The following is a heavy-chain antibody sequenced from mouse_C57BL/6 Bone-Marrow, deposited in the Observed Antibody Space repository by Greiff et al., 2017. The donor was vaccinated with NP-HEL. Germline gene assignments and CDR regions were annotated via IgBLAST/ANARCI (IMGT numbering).Heavy chain of an antibody. CDR1: GYTFTSYW. CDR2: IDPSDSYT. CDR3: ARSCFFGY. Sequence: QVQLKQPGAELVMPGASVKLSCKASGYTFTSYWMHWVKQRPGQGLEWIGEIDPSDSYTNYNQKFKGKSTLTVDKSSSTAYMQLSSLTSEDSAVYYCARSCFFGYWGRGTTLTVSS. V-gene: IGHV1-69*01. J-gene: IGHJ2*01.